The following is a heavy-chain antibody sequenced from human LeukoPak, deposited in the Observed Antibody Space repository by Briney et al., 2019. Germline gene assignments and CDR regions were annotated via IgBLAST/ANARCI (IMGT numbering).Heavy chain of an antibody. J-gene: IGHJ4*02. Sequence: PGGSLRLSCAASGLTVSSNFMTWVRQAPGKGLEWGSIIYSGGTTYYADSVKGRFAISRDISTNTLYLQMNRLRAEDPAMYYCARRAGSGGYSSFDNWGQGTLVTVSS. CDR1: GLTVSSNF. D-gene: IGHD3-22*01. CDR3: ARRAGSGGYSSFDN. CDR2: IYSGGTT. V-gene: IGHV3-53*01.